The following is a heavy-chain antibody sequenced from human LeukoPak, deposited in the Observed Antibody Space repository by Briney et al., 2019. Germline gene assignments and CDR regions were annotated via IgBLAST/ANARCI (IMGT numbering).Heavy chain of an antibody. J-gene: IGHJ6*03. Sequence: GGSLRLSCVASGFTFSAYAMHWVRQAPGKGLEWVAIISKDGSDAYYTDSVKGRFTISRDNSKNTLYLQMNSLRAEDTAVYYCAKDAGLVRGIIGYYYYYMDVWGKGTTVTVSS. CDR1: GFTFSAYA. D-gene: IGHD3-10*01. V-gene: IGHV3-30*04. CDR2: ISKDGSDA. CDR3: AKDAGLVRGIIGYYYYYMDV.